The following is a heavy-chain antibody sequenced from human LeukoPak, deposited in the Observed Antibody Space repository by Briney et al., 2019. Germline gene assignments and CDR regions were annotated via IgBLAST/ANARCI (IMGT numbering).Heavy chain of an antibody. D-gene: IGHD1-7*01. V-gene: IGHV1-2*02. J-gene: IGHJ5*02. Sequence: EASVKVSCKASGYSFTDYYMYWVRQAPGQGLEWMGWINPNSGGTNYAQKFQGRVTMTRDTSISTAYMELTRLRSDDTAVYYCARGNQRNWNYVAVDPWGQGTQVTVSS. CDR1: GYSFTDYY. CDR3: ARGNQRNWNYVAVDP. CDR2: INPNSGGT.